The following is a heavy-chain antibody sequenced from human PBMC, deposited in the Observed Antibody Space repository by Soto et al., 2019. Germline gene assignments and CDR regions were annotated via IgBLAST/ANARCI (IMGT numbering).Heavy chain of an antibody. CDR2: IFYSGST. J-gene: IGHJ4*02. D-gene: IGHD2-21*02. CDR3: ARQVVTASSPMYYFDY. Sequence: QLQLQESGPGLVKPSETLSLTCTVSGGSISSSSYYGGWIRQPPGKGLEWIGSIFYSGSTYYNPSLRSRVTISVATSKSQFSLKLSSVTAADTAIYYCARQVVTASSPMYYFDYWGQGTLVTVSS. V-gene: IGHV4-39*01. CDR1: GGSISSSSYY.